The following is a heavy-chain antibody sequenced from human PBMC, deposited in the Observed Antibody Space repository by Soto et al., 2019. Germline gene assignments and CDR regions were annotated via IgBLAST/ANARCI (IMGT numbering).Heavy chain of an antibody. D-gene: IGHD6-19*01. Sequence: QVQVQQWGAGLLKPSETLSLTCGIHGESFSGFYWIWFRQPPGKGLEWIGEISHIGDINYNPSLGXRXXLSSDTSTNEFSLRLTSVTAADTAVYFCARGPHSDWPIPAYWGQGVLVSVSS. J-gene: IGHJ4*02. CDR3: ARGPHSDWPIPAY. CDR1: GESFSGFY. CDR2: ISHIGDI. V-gene: IGHV4-34*01.